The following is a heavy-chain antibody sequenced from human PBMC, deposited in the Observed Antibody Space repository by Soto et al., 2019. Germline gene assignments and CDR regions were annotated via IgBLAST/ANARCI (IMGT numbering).Heavy chain of an antibody. Sequence: TGGSLRLSCAASGFTFSDHYIDWFRQAPGKGLEWVGRTRNKAHSYTTEYAASVKGRFTISRDNSKNSVYLQMNSLRTEDTAVYYCVRVHSGTYTFDYWGQGTLVTVSS. CDR2: TRNKAHSYTT. CDR1: GFTFSDHY. J-gene: IGHJ4*02. V-gene: IGHV3-72*01. D-gene: IGHD1-26*01. CDR3: VRVHSGTYTFDY.